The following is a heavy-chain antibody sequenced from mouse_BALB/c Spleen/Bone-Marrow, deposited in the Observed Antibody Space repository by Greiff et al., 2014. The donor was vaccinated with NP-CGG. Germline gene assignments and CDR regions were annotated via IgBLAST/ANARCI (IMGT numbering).Heavy chain of an antibody. Sequence: EVKVVESGPKLVKPGASVKISCKASGYTFTDYNMHWVKQSHEKSLEWIVYIYPHNGGNGYNQKFKNKATLTVDSSSSTAYMELRSLTSEDSAVYYCARSRGTTATTYYFDYWGQGTTLTVSS. CDR1: GYTFTDYN. D-gene: IGHD1-2*01. CDR3: ARSRGTTATTYYFDY. CDR2: IYPHNGGN. J-gene: IGHJ2*01. V-gene: IGHV1S29*02.